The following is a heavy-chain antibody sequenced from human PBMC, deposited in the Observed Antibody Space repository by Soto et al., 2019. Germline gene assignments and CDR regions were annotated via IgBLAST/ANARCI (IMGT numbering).Heavy chain of an antibody. V-gene: IGHV3-33*01. CDR1: GFTFHNYG. CDR2: MWAGGRKE. J-gene: IGHJ5*02. CDR3: ARDIDTSSHFGWFDP. Sequence: PLGSLRLSCVTSGFTFHNYGIHWVRQAPGKGLEWVAVMWAGGRKENYADSVKGRFTMSRDLSKNTLYLQMDSLRAEDTAVYYCARDIDTSSHFGWFDPWGQGTLVTVSS. D-gene: IGHD2-2*01.